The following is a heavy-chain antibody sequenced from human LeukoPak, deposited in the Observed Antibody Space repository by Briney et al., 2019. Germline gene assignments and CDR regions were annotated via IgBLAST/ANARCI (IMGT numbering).Heavy chain of an antibody. CDR2: ISSSGSTI. Sequence: QSGGSLRLSCAASGFTFSSYEMNWVRQAPGKGLEWVSYISSSGSTIYYADSVKGRFTISRDNAKNSLYLQMNSLRAEDTAVYYCARVYYASWSGQPLSQHWLDPWGQGTLVTVSS. J-gene: IGHJ5*02. V-gene: IGHV3-48*03. CDR1: GFTFSSYE. D-gene: IGHD3-3*01. CDR3: ARVYYASWSGQPLSQHWLDP.